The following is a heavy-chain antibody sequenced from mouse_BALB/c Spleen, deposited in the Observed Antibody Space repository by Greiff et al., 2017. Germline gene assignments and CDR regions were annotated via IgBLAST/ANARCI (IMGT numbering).Heavy chain of an antibody. J-gene: IGHJ4*01. CDR1: GFTFSSYG. CDR3: ARHYAMDY. Sequence: EAHLVESGGDLVKPGGSLKLSCAASGFTFSSYGMSWVRQTPDKRLEWVATISSGGSYTYYPDSVKGRFTISRDNAKNTLYLQMSSLKSEDTAMYYCARHYAMDYWGQGTSVTVSS. V-gene: IGHV5-6*01. CDR2: ISSGGSYT.